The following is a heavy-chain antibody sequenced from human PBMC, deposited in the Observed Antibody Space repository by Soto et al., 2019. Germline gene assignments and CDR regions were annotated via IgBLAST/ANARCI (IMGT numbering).Heavy chain of an antibody. CDR2: INPNSGGT. D-gene: IGHD5-12*01. CDR3: ARGNSGDDDEFDY. Sequence: ASVKVSCKASGYTFTGYYIHWVRQAPGQGLEWMGWINPNSGGTYYLQKFQGRVTMTRDTSISSVYMEMRGLTYDDTAVYYCARGNSGDDDEFDYWGQGTPVTVSS. V-gene: IGHV1-2*02. CDR1: GYTFTGYY. J-gene: IGHJ4*02.